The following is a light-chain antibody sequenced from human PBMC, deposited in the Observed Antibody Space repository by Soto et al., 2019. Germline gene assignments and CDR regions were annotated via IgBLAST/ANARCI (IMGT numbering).Light chain of an antibody. CDR3: QQRSNWPPGRT. CDR1: QSVSSN. Sequence: EIVMTQSPATLSVSPGERATVSLRAIQSVSSNLAWYQQKPGQAPRLLIYDASNRATGIPARFSGSGSGTDFTLTISSLEPEDFAVYYCQQRSNWPPGRTFGQGTKVDIK. V-gene: IGKV3-11*01. J-gene: IGKJ1*01. CDR2: DAS.